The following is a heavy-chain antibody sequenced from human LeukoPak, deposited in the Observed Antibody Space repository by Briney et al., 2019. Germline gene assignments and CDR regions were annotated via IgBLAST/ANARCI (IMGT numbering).Heavy chain of an antibody. V-gene: IGHV4-39*02. CDR2: IYYSGTT. CDR1: GGSINNHDYF. CDR3: AREGGPYRPLDY. J-gene: IGHJ4*02. Sequence: SETLSLTCTVSGGSINNHDYFWAWIRQPPGKGLEWIGSIYYSGTTYYNPSLKSRVTIFVDTSKNQFSLRLSSVTAADTAVYSCAREGGPYRPLDYSGQGTLVTVSS.